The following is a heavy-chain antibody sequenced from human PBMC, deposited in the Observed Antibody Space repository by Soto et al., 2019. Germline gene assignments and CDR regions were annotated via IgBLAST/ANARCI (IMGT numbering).Heavy chain of an antibody. CDR2: ISHYGNT. Sequence: QVQLQESGPGLVEPSGTLSLTCGVSGGSMRNDDWWSWVRQTPGKGLEWIGEISHYGNTNYNPSLKSRVPRSIDTSKNHFSLKVRSLTAADTAMYYCARNGDCTSGICYVGWFDPWGQGTLVSVSS. CDR1: GGSMRNDDW. D-gene: IGHD2-2*01. J-gene: IGHJ5*02. V-gene: IGHV4-4*02. CDR3: ARNGDCTSGICYVGWFDP.